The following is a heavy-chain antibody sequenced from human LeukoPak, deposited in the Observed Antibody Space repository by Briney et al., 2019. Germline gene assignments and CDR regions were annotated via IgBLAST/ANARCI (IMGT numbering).Heavy chain of an antibody. V-gene: IGHV3-30*03. CDR2: ISYDGSNK. CDR3: AREESSSSGYYFDY. Sequence: PGRSLRLSCAASGFTFSSYGMHWVRQAPGKGLEWVAVISYDGSNKYYADSVKGRFTISRDNAKNSLYLQMNSLRAEDTAVYYCAREESSSSGYYFDYWGQGTLVTVSS. D-gene: IGHD6-6*01. J-gene: IGHJ4*02. CDR1: GFTFSSYG.